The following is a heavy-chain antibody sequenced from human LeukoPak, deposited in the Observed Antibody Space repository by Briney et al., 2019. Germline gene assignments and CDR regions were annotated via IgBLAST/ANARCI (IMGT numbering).Heavy chain of an antibody. Sequence: PGRSLRLSCAASGFTFSSYGMHWVRQAPGKGLEWVSVIYSGGSTYYADSVKGRFTISRDNSKNTLYLQMNSLRAEDTAVYYCARDRIAVAGTGYYGMDVWGQGTTVTVSS. CDR3: ARDRIAVAGTGYYGMDV. J-gene: IGHJ6*02. D-gene: IGHD6-19*01. CDR2: IYSGGST. V-gene: IGHV3-53*01. CDR1: GFTFSSYG.